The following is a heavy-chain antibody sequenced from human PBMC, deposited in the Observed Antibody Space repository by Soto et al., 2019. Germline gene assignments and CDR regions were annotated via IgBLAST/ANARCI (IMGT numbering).Heavy chain of an antibody. CDR2: IWFDATIE. CDR1: GFTFSSYD. J-gene: IGHJ4*02. Sequence: AGSLRLSCAASGFTFSSYDIHWVRQAPGKGLEWVASIWFDATIENYADSVKGRFTISRDNSKDTVYLQMSSLRVEDTAIYYCARPGGQLVPFDNWGQGTLVTVSS. V-gene: IGHV3-30*02. D-gene: IGHD6-6*01. CDR3: ARPGGQLVPFDN.